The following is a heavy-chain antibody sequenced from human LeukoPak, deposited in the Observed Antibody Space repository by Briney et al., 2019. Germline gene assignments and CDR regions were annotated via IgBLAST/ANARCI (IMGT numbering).Heavy chain of an antibody. CDR3: ASGYSSSLLDY. D-gene: IGHD6-13*01. CDR2: INPNRGGT. CDR1: GYTFTGYY. V-gene: IGHV1-2*02. Sequence: ASVKVSCKASGYTFTGYYMHWVRQAPGQGLEWMGWINPNRGGTNYAQKFQGRVTMTRDTSISTAYMELSRLRSDDTAVYYCASGYSSSLLDYWGQGTLVTVSS. J-gene: IGHJ4*02.